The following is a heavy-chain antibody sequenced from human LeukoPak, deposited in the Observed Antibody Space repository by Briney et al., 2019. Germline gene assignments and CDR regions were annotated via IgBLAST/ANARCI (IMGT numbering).Heavy chain of an antibody. CDR3: GRVFFPVRGGYYFDY. Sequence: GESLKISCKGSGYSFTSYWIGWVRQMPGKGLEWMGIIYPGDSDTRYSPSFQGQVTISADKSISTAYLQWSSLKASDTAMYYCGRVFFPVRGGYYFDYWGQGTLVTVSS. V-gene: IGHV5-51*01. J-gene: IGHJ4*02. CDR2: IYPGDSDT. CDR1: GYSFTSYW. D-gene: IGHD3-10*01.